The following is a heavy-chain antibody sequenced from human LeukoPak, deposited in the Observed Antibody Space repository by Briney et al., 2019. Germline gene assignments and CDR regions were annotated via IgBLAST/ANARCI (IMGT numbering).Heavy chain of an antibody. J-gene: IGHJ2*01. CDR1: GGSISSYY. CDR3: ARRAWSSGSWYFDL. CDR2: IYYSGST. Sequence: PSETLSLTCTVSGGSISSYYWSWIRQPPGKGPEWIGYIYYSGSTNYNPSLKSRVTISVDTSKNQFSLIMTSVTVADTAVYYFARRAWSSGSWYFDLWGRGTLVTVSS. V-gene: IGHV4-59*08. D-gene: IGHD1-26*01.